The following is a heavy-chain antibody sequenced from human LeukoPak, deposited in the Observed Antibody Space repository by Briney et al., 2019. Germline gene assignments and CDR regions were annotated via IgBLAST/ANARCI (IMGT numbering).Heavy chain of an antibody. CDR3: ASSRGTPYYYYYGMDV. CDR2: IYYSGST. V-gene: IGHV4-59*01. D-gene: IGHD1-7*01. J-gene: IGHJ6*04. CDR1: GGSISSYY. Sequence: PSETLSLTCTVSGGSISSYYWSWIRQPPGKGLEWIGYIYYSGSTNYNPSLKSRVTISVDTSKNQFSLKLSSVTAADTAVYYCASSRGTPYYYYYGMDVWGKGTTVTVPS.